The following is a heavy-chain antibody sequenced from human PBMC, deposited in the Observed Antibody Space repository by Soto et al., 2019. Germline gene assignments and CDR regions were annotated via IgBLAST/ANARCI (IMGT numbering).Heavy chain of an antibody. V-gene: IGHV3-23*01. CDR2: ISGSGGST. Sequence: EVQLLESGGGLVQPGGSLRLSCAASGFTFSSYAMSWVRQAPGKGLEWVSAISGSGGSTYYADSVKGRFTISRDNSKNTLYLQMNSRRAEDTAVYYCAKDSISSIAARTGDFDYWGQGTLVTVSS. CDR1: GFTFSSYA. J-gene: IGHJ4*02. D-gene: IGHD6-6*01. CDR3: AKDSISSIAARTGDFDY.